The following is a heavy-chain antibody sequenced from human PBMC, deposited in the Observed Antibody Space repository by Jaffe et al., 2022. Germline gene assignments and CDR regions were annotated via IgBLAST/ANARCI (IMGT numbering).Heavy chain of an antibody. CDR3: ARGGGRRDGGYYYYMDV. Sequence: EVQLVESGGGLVKPGGSLRLSCAASGFTFSSYSMNWVRQAPGKGLEWVSSISSSSSYIYYADSVKGRFTISRDNAKNSLYLQMNSLRAEDTAVYYCARGGGRRDGGYYYYMDVWGKGTTVTVSS. D-gene: IGHD3-16*01. CDR2: ISSSSSYI. V-gene: IGHV3-21*01. J-gene: IGHJ6*03. CDR1: GFTFSSYS.